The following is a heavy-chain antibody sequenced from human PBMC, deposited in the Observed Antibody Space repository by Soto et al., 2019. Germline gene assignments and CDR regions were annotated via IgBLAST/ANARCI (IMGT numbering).Heavy chain of an antibody. J-gene: IGHJ6*01. CDR2: FIPMFNRP. V-gene: IGHV1-69*01. CDR1: GGTFSSYA. CDR3: ARGQFHHVSNYYYALDV. Sequence: QVQLVQSGAEVKKPGSSVKVSCKASGGTFSSYAIIWVRQAPGQGLEWMGGFIPMFNRPHSARKFQGRVTITADESTSTAYMDLSSLRSEDTAVYYCARGQFHHVSNYYYALDVW.